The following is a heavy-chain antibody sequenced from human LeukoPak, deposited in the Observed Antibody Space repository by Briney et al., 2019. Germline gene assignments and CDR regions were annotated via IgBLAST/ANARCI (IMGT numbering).Heavy chain of an antibody. Sequence: PGGSLRLSCAASGFTFSSYGMHWVRQAPGKGLEWLTLISYDGSNKYYADSVKGRFTISRDNSKNTLYLRMSSLRAEDTALYYCAKHRRDLLSYSLFDYWGQGSLVTVSS. V-gene: IGHV3-30*18. CDR3: AKHRRDLLSYSLFDY. D-gene: IGHD1-26*01. CDR1: GFTFSSYG. CDR2: ISYDGSNK. J-gene: IGHJ4*02.